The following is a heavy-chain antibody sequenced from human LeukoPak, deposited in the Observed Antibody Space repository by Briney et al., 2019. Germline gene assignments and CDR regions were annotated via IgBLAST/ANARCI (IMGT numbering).Heavy chain of an antibody. D-gene: IGHD3-22*01. CDR2: IYYSGST. CDR3: ARHIKYYDSSGYYWVWFDP. J-gene: IGHJ5*02. Sequence: SETLSLTSTVSGGSLSSYYWSCIRQPPGKGLEWIGYIYYSGSTNYNPSLKSRVPISVDTPKNQFSLKLSSVTAADTAMYYCARHIKYYDSSGYYWVWFDPWGQGTLVTVSS. V-gene: IGHV4-59*08. CDR1: GGSLSSYY.